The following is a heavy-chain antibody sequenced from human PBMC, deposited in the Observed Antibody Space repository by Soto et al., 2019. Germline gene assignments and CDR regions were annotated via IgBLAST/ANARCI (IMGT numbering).Heavy chain of an antibody. CDR3: ARDREKWELLGGCVDY. J-gene: IGHJ4*02. V-gene: IGHV3-33*01. CDR2: IWYDGSNK. D-gene: IGHD1-26*01. CDR1: GFTFSSYG. Sequence: QVQLVESGGGVVQPGRSLRLSCAASGFTFSSYGMHWVRQAPGKGLEWVAVIWYDGSNKYYADSVKGRFTISRDNSKNTLYLQMNSLRAEDTAVYYCARDREKWELLGGCVDYWGQGTLVTVSS.